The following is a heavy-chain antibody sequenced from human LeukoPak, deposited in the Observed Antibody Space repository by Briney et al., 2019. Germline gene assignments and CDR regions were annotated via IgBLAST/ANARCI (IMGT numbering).Heavy chain of an antibody. J-gene: IGHJ4*02. CDR2: INAGNGNT. V-gene: IGHV1-3*01. CDR1: GYTFTSYA. D-gene: IGHD3-22*01. CDR3: ASAKISNYYDSSGYWDE. Sequence: GASVKVSCKASGYTFTSYAMHWVRQAPGQRLEWMGWINAGNGNTKYSQKFQGRVTITRDTSASTAYMELSSLRSEDTAVYYCASAKISNYYDSSGYWDEWGQGTLVTVSS.